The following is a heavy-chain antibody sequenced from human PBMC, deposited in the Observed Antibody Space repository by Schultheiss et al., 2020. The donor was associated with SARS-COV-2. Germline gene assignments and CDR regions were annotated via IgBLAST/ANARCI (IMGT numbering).Heavy chain of an antibody. D-gene: IGHD6-19*01. CDR3: ARHRSSGWHVGY. V-gene: IGHV4-39*01. CDR2: IYYSGST. Sequence: SETLSLTCTVSGDSISSSGNYWGWIRQPRGKGLEWIGSIYYSGSTYYNTFLKSRVIISVETSKNQFSLRLSSVTAADTAVYYCARHRSSGWHVGYWGQGTLVTVSS. CDR1: GDSISSSGNY. J-gene: IGHJ4*02.